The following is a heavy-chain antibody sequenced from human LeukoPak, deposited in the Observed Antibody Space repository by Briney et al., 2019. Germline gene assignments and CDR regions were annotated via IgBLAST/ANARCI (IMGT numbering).Heavy chain of an antibody. V-gene: IGHV3-64*01. CDR3: ARGGSLSAYDS. CDR1: GFTLTNFA. Sequence: GGSLRLSCATSGFTLTNFAMHWVRQAPGKGLEYVSAMSSDGGTTYCANSVKGRFTMSRDKSKNAVYLQMGSLRPDDMAVYYCARGGSLSAYDSWGQGTLVTVSS. D-gene: IGHD2/OR15-2a*01. J-gene: IGHJ4*02. CDR2: MSSDGGTT.